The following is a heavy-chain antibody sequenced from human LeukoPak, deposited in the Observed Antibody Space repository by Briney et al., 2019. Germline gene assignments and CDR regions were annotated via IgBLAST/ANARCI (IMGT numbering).Heavy chain of an antibody. Sequence: QTLSLTCTVSGGSISSGDYYWSWIRQPPRRGLERIGYIYYIGSTYYNPSLKSRVTISVDTSKNPFSLKLSPVTAADTAVYYCARTREYYDFWSGYFFDYWGQGTLVTVSS. J-gene: IGHJ4*02. CDR2: IYYIGST. V-gene: IGHV4-30-4*08. D-gene: IGHD3-3*01. CDR3: ARTREYYDFWSGYFFDY. CDR1: GGSISSGDYY.